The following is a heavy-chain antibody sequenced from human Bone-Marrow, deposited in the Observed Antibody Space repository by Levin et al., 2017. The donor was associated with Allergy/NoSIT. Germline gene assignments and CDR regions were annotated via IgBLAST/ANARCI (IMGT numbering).Heavy chain of an antibody. J-gene: IGHJ4*02. CDR3: AKGQAVVAAHFDF. CDR1: GFTFSNYA. Sequence: GESLKISCAVSGFTFSNYAMTWVRQTPGKGLEWVSVITSSGSSADYADSVKGRFTISRDNSKNTLYLQMNSLRADDTAAYYCAKGQAVVAAHFDFWGQGTLVTVSS. CDR2: ITSSGSSA. V-gene: IGHV3-23*01. D-gene: IGHD2-15*01.